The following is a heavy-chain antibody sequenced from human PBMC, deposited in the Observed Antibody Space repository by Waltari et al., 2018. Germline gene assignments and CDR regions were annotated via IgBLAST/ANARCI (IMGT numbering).Heavy chain of an antibody. CDR3: ARGLRYFDWLPSSHFDY. CDR2: INHSGST. J-gene: IGHJ4*02. Sequence: QVQLQESGPGLVKPSETLSLTCAVYGGSFSGYYWRWIRQPPGKGLEWIGEINHSGSTNYNPSLKSRVTISVDTSKNQFSLKLSSVTAADTALYYCARGLRYFDWLPSSHFDYWGQGTLVTVSS. CDR1: GGSFSGYY. D-gene: IGHD3-9*01. V-gene: IGHV4-34*01.